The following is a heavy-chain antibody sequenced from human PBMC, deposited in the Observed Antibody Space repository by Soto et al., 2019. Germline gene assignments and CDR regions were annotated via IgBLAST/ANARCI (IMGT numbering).Heavy chain of an antibody. CDR2: IYYSGTT. J-gene: IGHJ4*02. CDR3: ARHFSVDYFDY. V-gene: IGHV4-39*01. CDR1: GDSITSNSYF. Sequence: QLQLQESGPGLVKPSETLSLTCTVSGDSITSNSYFWAWIRQPPGKGLEWIGSIYYSGTTYYNPYIKSRDTISVDRSKNQFALKLRSVTAADTAVYYCARHFSVDYFDYWGQGALVTVSS.